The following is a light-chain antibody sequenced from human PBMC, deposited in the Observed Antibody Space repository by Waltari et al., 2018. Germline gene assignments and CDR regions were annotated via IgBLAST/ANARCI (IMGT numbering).Light chain of an antibody. Sequence: DIQMPQSPSSPSASIGDSVTITCQASQHISNYLNWYQQKPGKAPKVLIYDASNLETGVPSRFSGSGFGTEFTFTISSLQPEDIGTYYCQQFDGLPPLTFGGGTKVEIK. CDR2: DAS. CDR3: QQFDGLPPLT. V-gene: IGKV1-33*01. J-gene: IGKJ4*01. CDR1: QHISNY.